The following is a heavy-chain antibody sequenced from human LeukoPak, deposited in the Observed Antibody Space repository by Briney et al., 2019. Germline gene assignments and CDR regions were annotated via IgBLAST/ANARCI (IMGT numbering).Heavy chain of an antibody. CDR3: ARGYYYDSSGYFRLDAFDI. CDR1: GYTFTGYY. Sequence: ASVKVSCKASGYTFTGYYMHWVRQAPGQGLEWMGWINPNSGGTNYAQKFQGRVTMTRDTSISTAYMELRSLRSDDTAVYYCARGYYYDSSGYFRLDAFDIWGQGTMVTVSS. D-gene: IGHD3-22*01. CDR2: INPNSGGT. V-gene: IGHV1-2*02. J-gene: IGHJ3*02.